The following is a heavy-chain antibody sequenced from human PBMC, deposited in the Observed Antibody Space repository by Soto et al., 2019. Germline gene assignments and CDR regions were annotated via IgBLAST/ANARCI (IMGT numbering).Heavy chain of an antibody. D-gene: IGHD2-21*01. J-gene: IGHJ4*02. CDR2: ISAYNGNT. V-gene: IGHV1-18*01. CDR1: GYTFTSYG. CDR3: ARNPINGGDFDY. Sequence: ASVKVSCKASGYTFTSYGISWVRKAPGQGLEWMGWISAYNGNTNYAQKLQGRVTMTTDTSTSTAYMELRSLRSDDTAVYYCARNPINGGDFDYWGQGTLVTVSS.